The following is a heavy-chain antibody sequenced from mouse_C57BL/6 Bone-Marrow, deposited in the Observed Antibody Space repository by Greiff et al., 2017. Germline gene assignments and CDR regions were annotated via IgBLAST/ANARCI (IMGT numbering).Heavy chain of an antibody. CDR3: ARRGYRYFDV. Sequence: DVKLQESGPVLVKPGASVKMSCKASGYTFTDYYMNWVKQSHGKSLEWIGVINPYNGGTSYNQKFKGKATLTVDKSSSTAYMELNSLTSEDSAVYYCARRGYRYFDVWGTGTTVTVSS. CDR1: GYTFTDYY. V-gene: IGHV1-19*01. J-gene: IGHJ1*03. CDR2: INPYNGGT.